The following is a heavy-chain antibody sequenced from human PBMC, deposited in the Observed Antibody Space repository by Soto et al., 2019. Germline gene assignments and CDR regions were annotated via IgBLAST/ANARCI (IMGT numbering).Heavy chain of an antibody. CDR1: VFTLGDYA. V-gene: IGHV3-49*03. Sequence: SLRLSCTSSVFTLGDYAMSCFRQSPGKWLEWVGFIRSKAYGGTTEYAASVKGRFTNSRDDSKSIAYLQMNSLKTEDTAVYYFTRKGNHWNDGFIYSGQGTLVTVSS. CDR2: IRSKAYGGTT. D-gene: IGHD1-1*01. CDR3: TRKGNHWNDGFIY. J-gene: IGHJ4*02.